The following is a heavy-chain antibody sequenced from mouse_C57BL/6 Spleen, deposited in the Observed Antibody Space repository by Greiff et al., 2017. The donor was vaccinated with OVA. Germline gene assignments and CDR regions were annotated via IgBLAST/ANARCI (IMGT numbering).Heavy chain of an antibody. Sequence: QVQLQQPGAELVKPGASVKMSCKASGYTFTSYWITWVKQRPGQGLEWIGDIYPGSGSTNYNEKFKSKATLTVDTSSSTAYMQLSSLTSEDSAVYYGAREGYYYGSSSYFDYWGQGTTLTVSS. CDR3: AREGYYYGSSSYFDY. CDR2: IYPGSGST. V-gene: IGHV1-55*01. J-gene: IGHJ2*01. D-gene: IGHD1-1*01. CDR1: GYTFTSYW.